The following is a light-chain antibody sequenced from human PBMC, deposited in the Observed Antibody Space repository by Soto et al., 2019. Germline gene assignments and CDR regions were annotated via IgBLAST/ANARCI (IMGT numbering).Light chain of an antibody. CDR3: QQYSSSPLT. V-gene: IGKV3-20*01. CDR1: QTVNNSY. Sequence: EDMLKQSPDALSLSQGERATLSCRASQTVNNSYVAWYQQKPGQAPRLLIHSASSRATGIPDRFSGSGSGTDFTLTISRLEPEDFAVYYCQQYSSSPLTFGEGTKVDI. J-gene: IGKJ4*01. CDR2: SAS.